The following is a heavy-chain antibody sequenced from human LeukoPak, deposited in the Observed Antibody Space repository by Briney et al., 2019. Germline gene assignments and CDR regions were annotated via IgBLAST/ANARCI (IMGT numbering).Heavy chain of an antibody. CDR1: GGSISSYY. CDR2: IYYSGST. D-gene: IGHD3-10*01. CDR3: ARDGRMVRGVPHYYYYGMDV. Sequence: SETLSLTCTVSGGSISSYYWSWIRQPPGKGLEWIGYIYYSGSTNYNPSLKSRVTISVDTSKNQFPLKLSSVTAADTAVYYCARDGRMVRGVPHYYYYGMDVWGQGTTVTVSS. V-gene: IGHV4-59*01. J-gene: IGHJ6*02.